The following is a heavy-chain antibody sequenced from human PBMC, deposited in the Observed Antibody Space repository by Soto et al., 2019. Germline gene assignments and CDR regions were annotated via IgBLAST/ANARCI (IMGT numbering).Heavy chain of an antibody. D-gene: IGHD2-15*01. CDR2: IDWEDEK. CDR1: GFSLSVSGMC. V-gene: IGHV2-70*11. CDR3: ARTPDQSYCAGGSCYIGGMDV. Sequence: SGPTLVNPTQTLTLTCTFSGFSLSVSGMCVSWIRQPPGKALEWLARIDWEDEKYYTTSLRTRLTISKDTSKNQVVLTMTNMDPVDTATYYCARTPDQSYCAGGSCYIGGMDVWGQGTTVTSP. J-gene: IGHJ6*02.